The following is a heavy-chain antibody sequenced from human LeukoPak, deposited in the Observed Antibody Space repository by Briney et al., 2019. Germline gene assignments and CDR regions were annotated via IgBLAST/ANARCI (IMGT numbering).Heavy chain of an antibody. CDR3: ASALGDIYGPLHFDY. V-gene: IGHV5-51*01. CDR2: IYPGDSDT. J-gene: IGHJ4*02. Sequence: GESLKISCKGSGYSFTSYWIGWVRQMPGKGLEWMGIIYPGDSDTRYSPSFQGQVTISADKSISTAYLQWSSLKASDTAMYYCASALGDIYGPLHFDYWGQGTLVTVSS. D-gene: IGHD4-17*01. CDR1: GYSFTSYW.